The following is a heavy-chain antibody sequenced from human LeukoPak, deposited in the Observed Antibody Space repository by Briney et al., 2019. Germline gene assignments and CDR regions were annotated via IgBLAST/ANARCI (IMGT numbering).Heavy chain of an antibody. J-gene: IGHJ4*02. CDR1: GGSISSSSYY. CDR2: IYYSGST. CDR3: ARRLGGVDY. V-gene: IGHV4-39*01. D-gene: IGHD2-8*01. Sequence: KPSETLSLTCTVSGGSISSSSYYWGWIRQPPGKGPEWIGSIYYSGSTYYNSSLKSRVTISVDTSKNQFSLKLSSVTAADTAVYYCARRLGGVDYWGQGTLVTVSS.